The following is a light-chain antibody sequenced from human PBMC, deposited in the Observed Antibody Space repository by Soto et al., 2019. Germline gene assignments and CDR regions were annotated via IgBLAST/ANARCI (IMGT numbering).Light chain of an antibody. CDR3: QQYNNWPPWT. Sequence: IVMTQSPATLSVSPGERATLSCRASQSVSTNLAWYQHKPGQAPRLLIHGASTRATGIPARFSGSGSETEFTLTISNLQSEDFAVYYGQQYNNWPPWTFGQGSEVEIK. CDR2: GAS. J-gene: IGKJ1*01. CDR1: QSVSTN. V-gene: IGKV3-15*01.